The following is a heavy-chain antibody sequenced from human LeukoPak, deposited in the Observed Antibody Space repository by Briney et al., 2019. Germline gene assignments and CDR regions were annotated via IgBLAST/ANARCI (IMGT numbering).Heavy chain of an antibody. CDR2: IIPIFGTA. V-gene: IGHV1-69*13. CDR1: GGTFSSYA. Sequence: SVKVSCKAPGGTFSSYAISWVRQAPGQGLEWMGGIIPIFGTANYAQKFQGRVTITADESTSTAYMELSSLRSEDTAVYYCARVGFLEWLFFDYWGQGTLVTVSS. D-gene: IGHD3-3*02. CDR3: ARVGFLEWLFFDY. J-gene: IGHJ4*02.